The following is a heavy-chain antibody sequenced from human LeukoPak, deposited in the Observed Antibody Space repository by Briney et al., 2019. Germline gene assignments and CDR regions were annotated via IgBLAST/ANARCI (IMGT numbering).Heavy chain of an antibody. CDR1: GGSISSSSYY. J-gene: IGHJ5*02. V-gene: IGHV4-39*07. CDR2: IYYSGST. Sequence: PSETLSLTCTVSGGSISSSSYYWGWIRQPPGKGLEWIGTIYYSGSTYYNPSLKSRVTISVNTSKNQFSLKLSSVTAADTAVYXXXXXXXXXXXFGSPYNWFGPWGQGTLVTVSS. D-gene: IGHD3-3*01. CDR3: XXXXXXXXXFGSPYNWFGP.